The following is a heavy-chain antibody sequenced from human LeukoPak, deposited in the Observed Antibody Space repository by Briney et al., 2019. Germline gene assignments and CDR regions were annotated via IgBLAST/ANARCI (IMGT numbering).Heavy chain of an antibody. CDR3: ARGGAVAKIDY. CDR2: IYYSGST. Sequence: PSETLSLTCTVSGGSISSGGYYWSWIRQHPGKGLEWIGYIYYSGSTNYNPSLKSRVTISVDTSKNQFSLKLSSVTAADTAVYYCARGGAVAKIDYWGQGTLVTVSS. J-gene: IGHJ4*02. D-gene: IGHD6-19*01. CDR1: GGSISSGGYY. V-gene: IGHV4-31*03.